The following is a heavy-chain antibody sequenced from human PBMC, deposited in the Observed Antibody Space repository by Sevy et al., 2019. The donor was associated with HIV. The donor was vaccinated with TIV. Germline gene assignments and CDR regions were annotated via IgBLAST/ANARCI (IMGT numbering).Heavy chain of an antibody. Sequence: ASVKVSCKASGYTFTGYYVHWVRQAPGRGLAWMGWINPKTGDTRYTDKFQGRVTMTRDTSISTAYMDLISLTSDDTAVYYCASYGYNTSFACWGRGTLVTVSS. D-gene: IGHD5-12*01. CDR2: INPKTGDT. V-gene: IGHV1-2*02. CDR1: GYTFTGYY. J-gene: IGHJ4*02. CDR3: ASYGYNTSFAC.